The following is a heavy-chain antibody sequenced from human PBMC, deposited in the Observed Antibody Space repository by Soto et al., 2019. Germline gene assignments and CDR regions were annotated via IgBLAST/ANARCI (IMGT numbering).Heavy chain of an antibody. Sequence: ASVKVSCKASGYTFTTYDFNWVRQAPGQGLEWMGWISAYNGNTNYAQKLQGRVTMTTDTSTSTAYMELRSLRSDDTAVYYCAREGYYDSSGYQYGMDVWGQGTTVTVSS. V-gene: IGHV1-18*01. CDR2: ISAYNGNT. J-gene: IGHJ6*02. CDR1: GYTFTTYD. D-gene: IGHD3-22*01. CDR3: AREGYYDSSGYQYGMDV.